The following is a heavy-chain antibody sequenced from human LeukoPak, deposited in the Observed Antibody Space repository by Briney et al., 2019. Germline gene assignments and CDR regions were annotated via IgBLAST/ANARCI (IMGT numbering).Heavy chain of an antibody. CDR3: AKDMTIYSTSWYEYFQH. D-gene: IGHD6-13*01. Sequence: GGSLRLSCAASGFTFSSYAMSWVRQAPGKGLEWVSAISGSDGSTYYADSVKGRFTISRDNSKNTVYLQMNSLRAEDTAVYYCAKDMTIYSTSWYEYFQHWGQGTLVTVFS. CDR1: GFTFSSYA. CDR2: ISGSDGST. V-gene: IGHV3-23*01. J-gene: IGHJ1*01.